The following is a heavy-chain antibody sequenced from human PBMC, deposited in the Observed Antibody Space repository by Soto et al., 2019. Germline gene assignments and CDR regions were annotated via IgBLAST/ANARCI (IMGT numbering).Heavy chain of an antibody. D-gene: IGHD2-15*01. Sequence: GGSLRLSCAASGFTFSSHAMGWLRQAPGTGPEWVAFVDGSGGDTSYADSVKGRFTISRDNSDNSLYLHMNSLRAEDTGRYFCAKEIFAAAYAATSAFDRWGQGT. CDR2: VDGSGGDT. CDR3: AKEIFAAAYAATSAFDR. J-gene: IGHJ4*02. CDR1: GFTFSSHA. V-gene: IGHV3-23*01.